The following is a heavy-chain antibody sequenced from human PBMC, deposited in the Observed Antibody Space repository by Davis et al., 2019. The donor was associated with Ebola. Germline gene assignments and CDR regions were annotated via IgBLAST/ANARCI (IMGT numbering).Heavy chain of an antibody. D-gene: IGHD2-15*01. J-gene: IGHJ4*02. CDR1: GGTFSSYA. CDR3: ASVRPVQAATDY. V-gene: IGHV1-69*13. CDR2: IIPIFGTA. Sequence: SVKVSCKASGGTFSSYAISWVRQAPGQGLEWMGGIIPIFGTANYAQKFQGRVTITADESTSTAYMELSSLRSEDTAVYYCASVRPVQAATDYWGQGTLVTVSS.